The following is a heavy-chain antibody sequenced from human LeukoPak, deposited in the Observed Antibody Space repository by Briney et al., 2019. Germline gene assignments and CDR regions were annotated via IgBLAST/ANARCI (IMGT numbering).Heavy chain of an antibody. D-gene: IGHD3-22*01. V-gene: IGHV4-59*08. CDR1: GGSISSYY. CDR2: IYYSGST. Sequence: SETLSLTCTVSGGSISSYYWSWIRQPPGKGLEWIGYIYYSGSTNYNPSLKSRVTISVDTSKNQFSLKLSSVTAADTAVYYCAKSNYDSTTVKVYFQHWGQGTLVTVSS. J-gene: IGHJ1*01. CDR3: AKSNYDSTTVKVYFQH.